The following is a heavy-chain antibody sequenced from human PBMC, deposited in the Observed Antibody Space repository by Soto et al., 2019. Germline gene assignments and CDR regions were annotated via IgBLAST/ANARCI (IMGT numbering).Heavy chain of an antibody. J-gene: IGHJ4*02. Sequence: KTSETLSLTCTVSGGSISSYYWSWIRQPPGKGLEWIGYIYYSGSTNYNPSLKSRVTISVDTSKNQFSLKLSSVTAADTAVYYCAKGSSGHFDYWGQGTLVTVSS. CDR1: GGSISSYY. CDR3: AKGSSGHFDY. CDR2: IYYSGST. D-gene: IGHD6-19*01. V-gene: IGHV4-59*01.